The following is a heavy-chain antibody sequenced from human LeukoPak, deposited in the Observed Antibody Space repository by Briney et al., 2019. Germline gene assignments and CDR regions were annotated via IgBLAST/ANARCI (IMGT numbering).Heavy chain of an antibody. J-gene: IGHJ3*02. CDR1: GASISSYY. V-gene: IGHV4-59*01. D-gene: IGHD4-23*01. CDR2: IYYSGST. CDR3: ANGTYGGNDAFDI. Sequence: SEPLSLTCTVSGASISSYYWSWLRQPPGKGLGWIWYIYYSGSTNNTSSLESGVTISVDTTKNPFSLKLSSVTAADTAVYYCANGTYGGNDAFDIWGQGTMVTVSS.